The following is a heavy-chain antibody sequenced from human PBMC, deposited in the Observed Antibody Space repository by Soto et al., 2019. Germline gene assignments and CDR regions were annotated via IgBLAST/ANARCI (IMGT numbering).Heavy chain of an antibody. D-gene: IGHD2-2*01. CDR3: ARRQLRYYYYGMDV. CDR1: GGTFSSYA. CDR2: IIPIFGTA. J-gene: IGHJ6*02. V-gene: IGHV1-69*01. Sequence: QVQLVQSGAEVKKPGSSVKVSCKASGGTFSSYAISWVRQAPGQGLEWMGGIIPIFGTANYAQKFQGRVTITADESTSTAYMELSSLRSEDTALYYCARRQLRYYYYGMDVWGQGTTVTVSS.